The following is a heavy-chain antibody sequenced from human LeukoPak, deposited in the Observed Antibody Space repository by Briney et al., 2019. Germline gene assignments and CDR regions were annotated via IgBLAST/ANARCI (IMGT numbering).Heavy chain of an antibody. CDR1: GYTFTSYD. J-gene: IGHJ4*02. V-gene: IGHV1-8*01. Sequence: GASVKVSCKASGYTFTSYDINWVRQATGQGLEWMGWMNPNSGNTGYAQKFQGRVTMTRNTSISTAYMELSSLRSEDTAVYYCARDSITMVRGVIGTGYWGQGTLVTVSS. CDR2: MNPNSGNT. CDR3: ARDSITMVRGVIGTGY. D-gene: IGHD3-10*01.